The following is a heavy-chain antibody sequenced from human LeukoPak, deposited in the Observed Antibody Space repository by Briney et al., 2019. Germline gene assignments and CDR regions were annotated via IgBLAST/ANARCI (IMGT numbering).Heavy chain of an antibody. CDR1: GFTFSSYS. D-gene: IGHD6-6*01. J-gene: IGHJ5*02. CDR3: ASEGYSSSSDPFDP. CDR2: ISSSSSYI. Sequence: KPGGSLTLSCAASGFTFSSYSMNWVRQAPGKGLEWVSSISSSSSYIYYADSVKGRFTISRDNAKNSLYLQMNSLRAEDTAVYYCASEGYSSSSDPFDPWGQGTLVTVSS. V-gene: IGHV3-21*01.